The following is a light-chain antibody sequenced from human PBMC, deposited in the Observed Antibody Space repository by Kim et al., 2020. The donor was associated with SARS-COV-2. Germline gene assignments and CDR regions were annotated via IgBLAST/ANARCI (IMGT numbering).Light chain of an antibody. CDR2: DAS. CDR3: QQRSNWPLT. V-gene: IGKV3-11*01. Sequence: EVGLTQSPATLSLSPGERATLSCRASQSIGSFLAWYQQKPGQAPRLLIYDASNRATGVPARFSGSGSGTDFTLTISSLESEDFAVYYCQQRSNWPLTFGGGTKVDIK. CDR1: QSIGSF. J-gene: IGKJ4*01.